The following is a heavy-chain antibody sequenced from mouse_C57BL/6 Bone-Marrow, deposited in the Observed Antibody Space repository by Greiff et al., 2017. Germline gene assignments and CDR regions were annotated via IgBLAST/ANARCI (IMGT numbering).Heavy chain of an antibody. CDR1: GFTFSDYG. J-gene: IGHJ1*03. CDR3: ARREGTGYFDV. D-gene: IGHD3-3*01. CDR2: ISSGSSTI. V-gene: IGHV5-17*01. Sequence: EVKLVESGGGLVKPGGSLKLSCAASGFTFSDYGMHWVRQAPEKGLEWVAYISSGSSTIYYADTVKGRFTISRDNAKNTLFLHMTSLRSEDTAMYYCARREGTGYFDVWGTGTTVTVSS.